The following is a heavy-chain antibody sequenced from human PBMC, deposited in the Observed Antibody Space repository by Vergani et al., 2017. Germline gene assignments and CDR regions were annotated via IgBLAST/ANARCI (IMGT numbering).Heavy chain of an antibody. D-gene: IGHD6-6*01. V-gene: IGHV3-9*01. J-gene: IGHJ4*02. CDR3: ARAARGGHFDY. CDR1: GFTFDDYA. Sequence: EVQLVESGGGLVKPGGSLRLSCAASGFTFDDYAMHWVRQAPGKGLEWVSGISWNSGSIGYADSVKGRFTISRDNAKNSLYLQMNSLRDEDTALYYCARAARGGHFDYWGQGTLVTVSS. CDR2: ISWNSGSI.